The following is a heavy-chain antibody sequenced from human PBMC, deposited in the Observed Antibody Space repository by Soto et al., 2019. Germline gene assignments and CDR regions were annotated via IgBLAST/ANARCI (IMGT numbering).Heavy chain of an antibody. Sequence: EVQLVESGGGWVQPGGSLRLSCAASGFTFSNAWMSWVRQAPGKGLEWVGHIKSKTDGGAIEYAAEVKDRFIISRDDSKNTLYLQMSGLKAEDTAIYYCTTEQVAMSGTPYYFDYWGQGTLVSVSS. V-gene: IGHV3-15*01. CDR3: TTEQVAMSGTPYYFDY. J-gene: IGHJ4*02. D-gene: IGHD1-1*01. CDR1: GFTFSNAW. CDR2: IKSKTDGGAI.